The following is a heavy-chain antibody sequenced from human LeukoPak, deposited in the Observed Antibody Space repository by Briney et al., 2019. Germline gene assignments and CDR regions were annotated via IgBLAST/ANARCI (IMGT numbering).Heavy chain of an antibody. D-gene: IGHD6-13*01. J-gene: IGHJ4*02. CDR3: ASTYSSSWYGLVYFDY. Sequence: GASVKVSCKASGYTFTSYGISWVRQAPGQGLEWMGGIIPIFGTANYAQKFQGRVTITADESTSTAYMELSSLRSEDTAVYYCASTYSSSWYGLVYFDYWGQGTLVTVSS. CDR1: GYTFTSYG. CDR2: IIPIFGTA. V-gene: IGHV1-69*13.